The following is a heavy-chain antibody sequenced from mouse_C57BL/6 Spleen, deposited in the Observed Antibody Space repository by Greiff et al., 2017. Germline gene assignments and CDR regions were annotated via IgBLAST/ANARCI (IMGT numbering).Heavy chain of an antibody. D-gene: IGHD1-1*01. CDR1: GYTFTSYW. Sequence: QVQLKQPGAELVKPGASVKLSCKASGYTFTSYWMHWVKQRPGQGLEWIGMIHPNSGSTNYNEKFKSKATLTVDKSSSTAYMQLSSLTSEDSAVYYCASSITTVEEGYWGQGTTLTVSS. J-gene: IGHJ2*01. CDR2: IHPNSGST. V-gene: IGHV1-64*01. CDR3: ASSITTVEEGY.